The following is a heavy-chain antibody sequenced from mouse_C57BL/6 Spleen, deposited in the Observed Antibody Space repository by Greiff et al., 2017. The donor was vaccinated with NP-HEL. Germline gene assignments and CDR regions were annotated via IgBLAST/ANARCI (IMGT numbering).Heavy chain of an antibody. CDR1: GYTFTDYY. CDR2: INPYNGGT. J-gene: IGHJ2*01. Sequence: VQLHQSGPVLVKPGASVKMSCKASGYTFTDYYMNWVKQSHGKSLEWIGVINPYNGGTSYNQKFKGKATLTVDKSSSTAYMELNSLTSEDSAVYYCARHYSNYDFDYWGQGTTLTVSS. D-gene: IGHD2-5*01. V-gene: IGHV1-19*01. CDR3: ARHYSNYDFDY.